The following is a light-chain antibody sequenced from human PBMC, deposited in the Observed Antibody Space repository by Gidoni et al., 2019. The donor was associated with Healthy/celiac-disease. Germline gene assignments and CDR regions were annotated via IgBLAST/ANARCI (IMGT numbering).Light chain of an antibody. V-gene: IGKV1-5*03. CDR2: KES. CDR1: QSISSW. J-gene: IGKJ1*01. Sequence: DIQMTQAPSTLSASVGDRVTITCRASQSISSWLAWYQQKPGKAPKLLIYKESSLESGVPSRFSGSGSGTEFTLTILSLQPDDFATYYCQQYNSYSGTFGQGTKVEIK. CDR3: QQYNSYSGT.